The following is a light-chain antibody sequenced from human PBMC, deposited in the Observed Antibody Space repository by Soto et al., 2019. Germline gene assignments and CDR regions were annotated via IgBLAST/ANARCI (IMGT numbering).Light chain of an antibody. CDR1: QSVRSTF. Sequence: VLPQSPDTLSLSPGDRATLSCRASQSVRSTFLAWYQQKPGQAPRLLIYGASNRAAGIPERFSGSASGTDFTLTISRVEPEDFAVYYCHQYGRSASSITFGPGTKVEIK. CDR3: HQYGRSASSIT. V-gene: IGKV3-20*01. CDR2: GAS. J-gene: IGKJ3*01.